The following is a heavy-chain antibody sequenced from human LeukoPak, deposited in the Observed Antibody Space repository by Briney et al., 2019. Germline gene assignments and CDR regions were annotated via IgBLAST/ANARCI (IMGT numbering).Heavy chain of an antibody. CDR1: GYTFTGYY. D-gene: IGHD3-22*01. Sequence: ASVKVSCKASGYTFTGYYMHWVRQAPGQGLEWMGWINPNTGGTNYAQKFQGRVNMTRDTSISTAYMDLSRLRSDDTAVYYCAGGRFNYFDSNGHDAFDIWGQGTMVTVSS. J-gene: IGHJ3*02. CDR2: INPNTGGT. V-gene: IGHV1-2*02. CDR3: AGGRFNYFDSNGHDAFDI.